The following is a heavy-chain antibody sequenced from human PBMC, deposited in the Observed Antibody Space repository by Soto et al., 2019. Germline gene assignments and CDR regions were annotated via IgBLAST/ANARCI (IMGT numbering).Heavy chain of an antibody. V-gene: IGHV1-69*02. CDR1: GGTFSSYT. J-gene: IGHJ3*02. CDR3: ASNLRFLEWLSAENHDAFDI. Sequence: GASVEVSCKASGGTFSSYTSSWVRQAPGQGLEWMGRIIPILGIANYAQKFQGRVTITADKSTSTAYMELSSLRSEDTAVYYCASNLRFLEWLSAENHDAFDIWGQGTMVTVSS. D-gene: IGHD3-3*01. CDR2: IIPILGIA.